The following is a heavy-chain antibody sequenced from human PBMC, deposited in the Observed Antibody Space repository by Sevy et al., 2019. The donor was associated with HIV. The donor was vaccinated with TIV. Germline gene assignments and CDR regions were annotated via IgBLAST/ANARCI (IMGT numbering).Heavy chain of an antibody. Sequence: GGSLRLSCAASGFTFSDHYMDWVRQAPGKGLEWVGRTRNKANSYTTEYAASVKGRFTISGDDSKNSLYLQMNSVKTEDTAVYYCAREGGLAYCGGDCYPDAFDIWGQGTMVTVSS. J-gene: IGHJ3*02. CDR1: GFTFSDHY. V-gene: IGHV3-72*01. D-gene: IGHD2-21*01. CDR3: AREGGLAYCGGDCYPDAFDI. CDR2: TRNKANSYTT.